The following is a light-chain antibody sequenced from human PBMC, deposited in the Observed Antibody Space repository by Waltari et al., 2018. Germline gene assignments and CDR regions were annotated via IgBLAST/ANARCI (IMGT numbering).Light chain of an antibody. V-gene: IGKV3-20*01. Sequence: EIVLTQSRGHLSLSPRERATLSCRSSPSVSSSYLPWYQQKPGQAPRLLIDGASSRATGIPDRFRCSGSGTDFTLTISRLEPEDFAVYYCQQYGSSPRTFGQGTKVEIK. CDR3: QQYGSSPRT. CDR1: PSVSSSY. CDR2: GAS. J-gene: IGKJ1*01.